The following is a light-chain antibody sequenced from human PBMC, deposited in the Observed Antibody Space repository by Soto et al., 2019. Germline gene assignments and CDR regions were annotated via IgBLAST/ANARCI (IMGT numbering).Light chain of an antibody. CDR2: DAS. V-gene: IGKV3-11*01. Sequence: EIVLTQSPATLSLSPGDRATLSCRASQSVSSYLAWYQQKPGQAPRLLIYDASNSATGIPARFSGSGSGTDFTLTISSLEPEDFPVYYCQQRSNWPPFTFGPGTKVDIK. CDR3: QQRSNWPPFT. J-gene: IGKJ3*01. CDR1: QSVSSY.